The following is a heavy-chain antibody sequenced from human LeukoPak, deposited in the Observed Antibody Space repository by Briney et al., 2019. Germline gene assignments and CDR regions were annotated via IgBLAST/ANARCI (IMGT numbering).Heavy chain of an antibody. D-gene: IGHD4-17*01. CDR1: GFTFSSYA. CDR3: SRDSIEDNYGDYVGDC. Sequence: GGSLRLSCAASGFTFSSYAMHWVRQAPGKGLVWVSRINGDGSFTNYADSVKGRFTISRDNAKNTLYLQMNSLRDEDTAVYYCSRDSIEDNYGDYVGDCWGQGTLVTVSS. J-gene: IGHJ4*02. CDR2: INGDGSFT. V-gene: IGHV3-74*01.